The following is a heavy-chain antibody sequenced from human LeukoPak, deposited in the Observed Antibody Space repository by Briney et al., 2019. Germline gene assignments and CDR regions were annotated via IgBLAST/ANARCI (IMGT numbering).Heavy chain of an antibody. Sequence: GGSLRLSCAASGFTFSSYAMSWVRQAPGKGLEWVSAISGSGGSTYYADSVKGRFTISRDNSKNTLYLQMNSLRAEDTAVYYCAKPIVIVPAAKVDYWGQGTLVTVSS. CDR2: ISGSGGST. CDR1: GFTFSSYA. J-gene: IGHJ4*02. V-gene: IGHV3-23*01. CDR3: AKPIVIVPAAKVDY. D-gene: IGHD2-2*01.